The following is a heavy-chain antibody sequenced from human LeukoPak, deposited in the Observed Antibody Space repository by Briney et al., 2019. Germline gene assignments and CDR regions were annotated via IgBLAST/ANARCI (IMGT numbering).Heavy chain of an antibody. CDR2: ISWNSGSI. CDR3: ARSLLWFGEFDY. V-gene: IGHV3-9*01. D-gene: IGHD3-10*01. CDR1: GFTFDDYA. J-gene: IGHJ4*02. Sequence: PGRSLRLSCAASGFTFDDYAMHWVRQAPGKGLEWVSGISWNSGSIGYADSVKGRFTISRDNAKNSLYLQMNSLRAEDTALYYCARSLLWFGEFDYWGQGTLVTVSS.